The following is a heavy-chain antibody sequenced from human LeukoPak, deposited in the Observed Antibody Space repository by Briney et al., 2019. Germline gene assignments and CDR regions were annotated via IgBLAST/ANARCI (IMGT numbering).Heavy chain of an antibody. Sequence: GGSLRLSCAASGFTFSVAAMTWVRQAPGKGLEWVSLIGASGESTYYADSVKGRFTISRDNSKNTLSLQMNSLRVEDSAMYFCAKDIQLSTWGLGTMVTVSS. J-gene: IGHJ3*01. CDR1: GFTFSVAA. CDR2: IGASGEST. D-gene: IGHD5-24*01. CDR3: AKDIQLST. V-gene: IGHV3-23*01.